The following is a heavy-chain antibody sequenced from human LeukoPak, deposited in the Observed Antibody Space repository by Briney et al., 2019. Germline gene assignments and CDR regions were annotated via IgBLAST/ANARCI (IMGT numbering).Heavy chain of an antibody. D-gene: IGHD3-22*01. V-gene: IGHV3-23*01. J-gene: IGHJ4*02. Sequence: PGGSLRLSCAASGFTFSSHAMSWVRQAPGKGLEWVSGISDSGDITYYADSVKGRFTISRDNSKNTLYLQMGSLRAEDMALYYCARGRGGYYDYWGQGTLVTVSS. CDR3: ARGRGGYYDY. CDR2: ISDSGDIT. CDR1: GFTFSSHA.